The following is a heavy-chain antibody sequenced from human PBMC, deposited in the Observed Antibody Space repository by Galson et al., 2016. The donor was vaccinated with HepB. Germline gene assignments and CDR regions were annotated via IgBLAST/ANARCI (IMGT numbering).Heavy chain of an antibody. Sequence: SLRLSCAVFGFTIDDSAMHWVRQVPGMGLEWVSGISWDSATMGYADSVKGRFTISRDNAKNSVYMQMDSLRAEDTALYYCTKAEKGPKWGEVGFDYWGQGILGTVSS. CDR3: TKAEKGPKWGEVGFDY. J-gene: IGHJ4*02. V-gene: IGHV3-9*01. CDR2: ISWDSATM. D-gene: IGHD7-27*01. CDR1: GFTIDDSA.